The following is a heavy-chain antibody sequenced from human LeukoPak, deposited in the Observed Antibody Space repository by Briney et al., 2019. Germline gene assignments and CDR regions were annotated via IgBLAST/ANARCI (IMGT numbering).Heavy chain of an antibody. J-gene: IGHJ4*02. CDR2: ISDTGGST. CDR3: AKDKNFDY. V-gene: IGHV3-23*01. CDR1: GFTFSTYA. Sequence: SGGSLRLSCAASGFTFSTYAMSWVRQAPGMGLEWVSHISDTGGSTYYADSVKGRCTISRDNSKNTLYLQMNTLRAEDTALYYCAKDKNFDYWGQGTRVTVSS.